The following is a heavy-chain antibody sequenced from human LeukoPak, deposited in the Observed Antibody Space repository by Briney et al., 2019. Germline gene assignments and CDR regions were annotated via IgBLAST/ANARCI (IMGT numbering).Heavy chain of an antibody. D-gene: IGHD1-26*01. J-gene: IGHJ4*02. CDR1: GFTFSTYG. CDR2: ISYDGSDK. CDR3: AKERGTFTLYDFDY. V-gene: IGHV3-30*18. Sequence: PGGSLRLSCAASGFTFSTYGMHWVRQAPGKGLEWVAVISYDGSDKYYADSVKGRFTISRDNSKNTLYLQMNSLRADDTAVYYCAKERGTFTLYDFDYWGQGTLVTVSS.